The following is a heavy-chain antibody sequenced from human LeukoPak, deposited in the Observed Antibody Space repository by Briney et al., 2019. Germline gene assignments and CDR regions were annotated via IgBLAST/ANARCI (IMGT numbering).Heavy chain of an antibody. J-gene: IGHJ4*02. Sequence: PGGSLRLSCAASGFTFSHYEMYWVRQAPGKGLEWVSYISPTGSTIYYADSVKGRFTISRDNAKNSLYLQMNSLRADDTAVYYCATLTVASPFDYWGQGALVTVSS. CDR3: ATLTVASPFDY. CDR1: GFTFSHYE. CDR2: ISPTGSTI. V-gene: IGHV3-48*03. D-gene: IGHD5-12*01.